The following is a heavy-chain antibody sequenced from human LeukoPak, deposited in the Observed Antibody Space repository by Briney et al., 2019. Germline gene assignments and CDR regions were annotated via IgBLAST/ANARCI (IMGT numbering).Heavy chain of an antibody. D-gene: IGHD2-15*01. Sequence: GGSLRLSCAASGFTFSTYSMSWVRQAPGKGLEWVSSISGSSSYIYYADSMKGRFTISRDNAKNPLYLQMNSLRAEDTAVYYCASPLLLDAFDIWGQGTMVTVSS. CDR1: GFTFSTYS. J-gene: IGHJ3*02. CDR2: ISGSSSYI. V-gene: IGHV3-21*01. CDR3: ASPLLLDAFDI.